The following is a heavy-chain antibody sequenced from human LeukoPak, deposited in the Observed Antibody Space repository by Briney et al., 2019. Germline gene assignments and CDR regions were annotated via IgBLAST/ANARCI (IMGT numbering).Heavy chain of an antibody. CDR3: AKGSGAWVAVAEWFDP. D-gene: IGHD6-19*01. V-gene: IGHV3-23*01. J-gene: IGHJ5*02. Sequence: GGSLRLSCAASGFTFSSYAMSWVRQAPGKGLEWVSAISGSGGSTYYADSVKGRFTISGDNSKNTLYLQMNSLRAEDTAVYYCAKGSGAWVAVAEWFDPWGQGTLVTVSS. CDR1: GFTFSSYA. CDR2: ISGSGGST.